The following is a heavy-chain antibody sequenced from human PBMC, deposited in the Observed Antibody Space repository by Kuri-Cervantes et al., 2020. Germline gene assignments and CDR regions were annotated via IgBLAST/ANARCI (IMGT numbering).Heavy chain of an antibody. CDR2: IRFDGSNK. D-gene: IGHD5-24*01. CDR1: GFTFDDYA. CDR3: ARGGYNTPFDY. V-gene: IGHV3-30*02. J-gene: IGHJ4*02. Sequence: GGSLRLSCAASGFTFDDYAMHWVRQAPGKGLEWVAFIRFDGSNKYYVDSVEGRFTISRDNSKDSLCLQMNSLGVDDTAVYYCARGGYNTPFDYWGQGTLVTVSS.